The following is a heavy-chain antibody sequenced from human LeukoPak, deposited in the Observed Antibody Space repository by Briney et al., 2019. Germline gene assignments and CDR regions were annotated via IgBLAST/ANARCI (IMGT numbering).Heavy chain of an antibody. CDR3: ATSTIFGVDYYYYYGMDV. J-gene: IGHJ6*02. D-gene: IGHD3-3*01. CDR1: GYTLTELS. CDR2: FDPEDGET. Sequence: VASVKVSCTVSGYTLTELSMHWVRQAPGKGLEWMGGFDPEDGETIYAQKFQGRVTMTEDTSTDTAYMELSSLRSEDTAVYYCATSTIFGVDYYYYYGMDVWGQGTTVTVSS. V-gene: IGHV1-24*01.